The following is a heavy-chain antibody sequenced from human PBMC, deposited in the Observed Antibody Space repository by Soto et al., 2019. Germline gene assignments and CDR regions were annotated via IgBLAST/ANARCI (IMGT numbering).Heavy chain of an antibody. D-gene: IGHD1-7*01. CDR2: INHSGST. J-gene: IGHJ5*02. Sequence: PSETLSLTCAVYGGSFSGYYWSWIRQPPGKGLEWIGEINHSGSTNYNPSLKSRVTISVDTSKNQFSLKLSSVTAADTAVYYCARQTGTTFRSWPPGPIDPWGQGTLVTVSS. V-gene: IGHV4-34*01. CDR3: ARQTGTTFRSWPPGPIDP. CDR1: GGSFSGYY.